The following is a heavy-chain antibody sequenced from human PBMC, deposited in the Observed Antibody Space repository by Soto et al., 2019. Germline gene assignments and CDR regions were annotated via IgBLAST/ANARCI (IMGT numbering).Heavy chain of an antibody. CDR3: AASIAVTRRYFDN. D-gene: IGHD6-19*01. Sequence: PGGSLRLSCAASGFTFNSYSMNWVRQAPGKGLERVAYISSSSSTIYYADSVKGRFTISRDNAKNSLYLQMNSLRAEDTAVYYCAASIAVTRRYFDNWGQGTLVTVSS. V-gene: IGHV3-48*01. CDR2: ISSSSSTI. CDR1: GFTFNSYS. J-gene: IGHJ4*02.